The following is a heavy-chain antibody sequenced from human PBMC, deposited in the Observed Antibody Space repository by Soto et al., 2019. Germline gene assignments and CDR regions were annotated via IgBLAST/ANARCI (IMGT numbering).Heavy chain of an antibody. V-gene: IGHV1-69*13. CDR3: ARVSSKGSSSVVPDDY. D-gene: IGHD6-6*01. J-gene: IGHJ4*02. CDR1: GCTFSSYA. Sequence: ASVKVSCKASGCTFSSYAISWVRQAPGQGLEWMGGIIPIFGTANYAQKFQGRVTITADESTSTAYMELSSLRSEDTAVYYCARVSSKGSSSVVPDDYWGQETLVTVSS. CDR2: IIPIFGTA.